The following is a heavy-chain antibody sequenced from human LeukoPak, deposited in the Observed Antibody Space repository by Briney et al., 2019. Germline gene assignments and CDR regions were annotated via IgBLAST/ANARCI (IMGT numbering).Heavy chain of an antibody. CDR1: GFTFRDYW. Sequence: GGSLRLSCAASGFTFRDYWMHWVRQVPGKGLLWVSHINSDGSITDYADSVKGRFTISRDNAKNSLYLEMNSLRDEDTAVYYCAREYFGLGSYFDYWGQGTLVTVSS. CDR2: INSDGSIT. D-gene: IGHD3-10*01. V-gene: IGHV3-74*01. J-gene: IGHJ4*02. CDR3: AREYFGLGSYFDY.